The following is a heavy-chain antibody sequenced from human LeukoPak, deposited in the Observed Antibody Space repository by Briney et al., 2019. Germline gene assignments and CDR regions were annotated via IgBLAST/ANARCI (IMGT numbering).Heavy chain of an antibody. CDR2: ISWNSGSI. J-gene: IGHJ3*02. CDR3: AKGRRCSSTSCNDAFDI. D-gene: IGHD2-2*01. V-gene: IGHV3-9*01. CDR1: GFTFDDYA. Sequence: GGSLRLPCAASGFTFDDYAMHWVRQAPGKGLEWVSGISWNSGSIGYADSVKGRFTISRDNAKNSLYLQMNSLRAEDTALYYCAKGRRCSSTSCNDAFDIWGQGTMVTVSS.